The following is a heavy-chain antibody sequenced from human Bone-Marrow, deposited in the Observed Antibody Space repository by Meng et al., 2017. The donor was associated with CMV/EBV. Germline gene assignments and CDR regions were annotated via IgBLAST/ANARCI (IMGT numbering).Heavy chain of an antibody. J-gene: IGHJ5*02. CDR2: IYYNGNT. CDR3: ALTTDNWFDP. Sequence: ESLKISCTVSGGSMGRGTYHWAWIRQPPGKGLEWIGSIYYNGNTFYNPSLKSRVTISGDTSKNQFSLKVNSLTAADTAVYYCALTTDNWFDPWGHGTLVTVSS. V-gene: IGHV4-39*07. CDR1: GGSMGRGTYH. D-gene: IGHD4-11*01.